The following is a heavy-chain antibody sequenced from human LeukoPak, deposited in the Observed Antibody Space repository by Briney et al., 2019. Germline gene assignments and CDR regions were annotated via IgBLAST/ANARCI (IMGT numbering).Heavy chain of an antibody. D-gene: IGHD3-3*01. CDR3: ARVAQEWYDNGAFDI. Sequence: GGSLRLSCAASRFTFSNYWMHWVRQAPGKGLVWVSRINSDGSSTSFADSVKGRFTISRDNAKNTLYLQMNSLRAEDTAVYYCARVAQEWYDNGAFDIWGQGTMVTVSS. V-gene: IGHV3-74*01. J-gene: IGHJ3*02. CDR2: INSDGSST. CDR1: RFTFSNYW.